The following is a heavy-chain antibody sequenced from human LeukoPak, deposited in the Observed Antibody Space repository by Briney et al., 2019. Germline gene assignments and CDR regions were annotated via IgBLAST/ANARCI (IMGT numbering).Heavy chain of an antibody. V-gene: IGHV3-30*02. CDR2: IRYDGSNK. CDR3: AKDDFWSGYSRGSTLGY. J-gene: IGHJ4*02. CDR1: GFTFSSYG. Sequence: GGSLRLSCAASGFTFSSYGMHWVRQAPGKGLEWVAFIRYDGSNKYYADSVKGRFTISRDNSKNTLYLQMNSLRAEDTAVYYCAKDDFWSGYSRGSTLGYWGQGTLVTVSS. D-gene: IGHD3-3*01.